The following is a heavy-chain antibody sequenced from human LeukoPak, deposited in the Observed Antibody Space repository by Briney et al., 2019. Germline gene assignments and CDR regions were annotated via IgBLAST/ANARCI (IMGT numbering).Heavy chain of an antibody. Sequence: GGTLRLSCAASGFTFSSYGMSWVRQAPGKGLEWVANINQDGSEKYDVDSAKGRFTISRDNAKNSLYLQMNSLRVEDTAMYYCTRVGGGDGSGWSTTDYWGQGTLVTISS. D-gene: IGHD6-19*01. CDR3: TRVGGGDGSGWSTTDY. J-gene: IGHJ4*02. CDR1: GFTFSSYG. CDR2: INQDGSEK. V-gene: IGHV3-7*01.